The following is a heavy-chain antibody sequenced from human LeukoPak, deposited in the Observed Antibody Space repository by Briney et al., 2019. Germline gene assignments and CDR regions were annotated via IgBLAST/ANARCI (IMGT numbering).Heavy chain of an antibody. CDR3: ANRIVARGTHY. V-gene: IGHV3-53*01. CDR2: IYSGGST. Sequence: PGGSLRLSCAASGFTVSSNYMSWVRQAPGKGLEWVSVIYSGGSTYYADSVKGRFTISRDNSKNTPYLQMNSLRAEDAAVYYCANRIVARGTHYWGQGTLVTVSS. CDR1: GFTVSSNY. D-gene: IGHD1-14*01. J-gene: IGHJ4*02.